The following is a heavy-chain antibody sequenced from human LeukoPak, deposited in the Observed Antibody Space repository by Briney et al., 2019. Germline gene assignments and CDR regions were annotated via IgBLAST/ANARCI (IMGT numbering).Heavy chain of an antibody. Sequence: KPGASVKVSCKASGYTFTSYYMHWVRQAPGQGLEWMGRIIPILGIANYAQKFQGRVTITADKSTSTAYMELSSLRSEDTAVYYCARDILGRDGYNYFDYWGQGTLVTVSS. CDR2: IIPILGIA. V-gene: IGHV1-69*04. J-gene: IGHJ4*02. CDR1: GYTFTSYY. CDR3: ARDILGRDGYNYFDY. D-gene: IGHD5-24*01.